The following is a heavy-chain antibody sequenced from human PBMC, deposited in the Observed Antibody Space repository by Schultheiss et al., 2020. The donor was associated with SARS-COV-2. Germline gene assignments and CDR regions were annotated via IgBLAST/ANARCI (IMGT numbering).Heavy chain of an antibody. Sequence: GGSLRLSCAASGFTFSSYSMNWVRQAPGKGLEWVSSISSSSSYIYYADSVKGRFTISRDNAKNSLYLQMNSLRAEDTAVYYCARGGRGGYSYGYFDYWGQGTLVTVSS. CDR3: ARGGRGGYSYGYFDY. CDR2: ISSSSSYI. D-gene: IGHD5-18*01. V-gene: IGHV3-21*01. J-gene: IGHJ4*02. CDR1: GFTFSSYS.